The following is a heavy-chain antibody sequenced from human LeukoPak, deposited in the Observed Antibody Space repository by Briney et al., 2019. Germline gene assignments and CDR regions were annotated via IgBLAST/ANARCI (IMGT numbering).Heavy chain of an antibody. CDR1: GYSISSGYY. CDR3: ARDNNRNDFYGDYRYFQH. J-gene: IGHJ1*01. D-gene: IGHD4-17*01. CDR2: IYHSGST. V-gene: IGHV4-38-2*02. Sequence: PETLSLTCTVSGYSISSGYYWGWIRQPPGKGLEWIGNIYHSGSTYYNPSLKSRVTISIDPSKDQFSLKLTSVTAADTAVYYCARDNNRNDFYGDYRYFQHWGQGTLVTVSS.